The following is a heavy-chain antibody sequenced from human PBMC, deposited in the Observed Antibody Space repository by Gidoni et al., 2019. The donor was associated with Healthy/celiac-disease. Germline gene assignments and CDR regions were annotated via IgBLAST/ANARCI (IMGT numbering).Heavy chain of an antibody. CDR3: ARSSGYFAYFDY. CDR1: GGSLSSSSYY. CDR2: IYYSGST. J-gene: IGHJ4*02. Sequence: QLQLQESGPGLVKPSETLSLTCPVSGGSLSSSSYYWGWIRQPPGKGLDWIGSIYYSGSTYYNPSRKSRVTISVDTSKNQFSLKLSSVTAADTAVYYCARSSGYFAYFDYWGQGTLVTVSS. V-gene: IGHV4-39*01. D-gene: IGHD3-22*01.